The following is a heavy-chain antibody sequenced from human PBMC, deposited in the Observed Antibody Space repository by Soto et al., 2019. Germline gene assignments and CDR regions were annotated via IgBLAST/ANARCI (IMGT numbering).Heavy chain of an antibody. J-gene: IGHJ4*02. D-gene: IGHD3-3*01. CDR1: GFIFSQYV. V-gene: IGHV3-30-3*01. Sequence: QVQLVESGGGVVQPGRSLRLSCTASGFIFSQYVMHWVRQAPGKGLEWVAIISYDATNQYYADSVRGRFTISRDNSNNTVYLQMNRLSAEDTAVYYCAREGVGPYDFWSGYYVHWGQGNLVTVSS. CDR2: ISYDATNQ. CDR3: AREGVGPYDFWSGYYVH.